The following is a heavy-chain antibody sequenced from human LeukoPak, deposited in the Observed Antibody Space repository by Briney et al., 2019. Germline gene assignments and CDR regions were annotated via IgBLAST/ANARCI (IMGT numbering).Heavy chain of an antibody. J-gene: IGHJ4*02. CDR3: ARRISNYYDITDY. CDR2: IYPGDSDT. V-gene: IGHV5-51*01. CDR1: GYSFISYW. Sequence: GESLKISCKGSGYSFISYWIGWVRQMPGKGLEWMGIIYPGDSDTRYSPSFQGQVTISADKSISTAYLQWSSLKASDTAIYFCARRISNYYDITDYWGQGTLVTVSS. D-gene: IGHD3-22*01.